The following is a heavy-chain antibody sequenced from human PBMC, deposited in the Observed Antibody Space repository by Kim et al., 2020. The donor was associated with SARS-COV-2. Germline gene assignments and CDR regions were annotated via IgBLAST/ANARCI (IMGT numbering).Heavy chain of an antibody. D-gene: IGHD4-4*01. CDR1: GFTVSSNY. CDR3: ARWWTTVTHRVYYYGMDV. CDR2: IYSGGST. Sequence: GGSLRLSCAASGFTVSSNYMSWVRQAPGKGLEWVSVIYSGGSTYYADSVKGRFTISRDNSKNTLYLQMNSLRAEDTAVYYCARWWTTVTHRVYYYGMDVWGQGTTVTVSS. J-gene: IGHJ6*02. V-gene: IGHV3-53*01.